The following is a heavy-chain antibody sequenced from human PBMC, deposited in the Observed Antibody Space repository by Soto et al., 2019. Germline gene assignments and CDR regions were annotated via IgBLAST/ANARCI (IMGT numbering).Heavy chain of an antibody. V-gene: IGHV1-18*04. CDR3: ARSWGASNSYDSSGYKNWFDP. Sequence: ASVNVSYKASVYTFPSYGLILVRQAPGQGREGMGCISSYNGNKNNAQKLQGTVTMTTDTTTSTAYMELRSLRSDGTAVDYCARSWGASNSYDSSGYKNWFDPWGQGTLVTVSS. CDR1: VYTFPSYG. D-gene: IGHD3-22*01. CDR2: ISSYNGNK. J-gene: IGHJ5*02.